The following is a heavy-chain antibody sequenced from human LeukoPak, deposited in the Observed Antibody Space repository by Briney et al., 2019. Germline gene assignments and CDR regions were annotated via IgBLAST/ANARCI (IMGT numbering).Heavy chain of an antibody. D-gene: IGHD2-2*01. J-gene: IGHJ3*02. CDR1: GYTFTFYA. V-gene: IGHV1-18*01. CDR2: ISAYNGNT. Sequence: ASVKVSCKASGYTFTFYATTWVRQAPGQGLEWMGWISAYNGNTNYAQNLQDRVTMTTDTSTTTAYMELRSLRSDDTAMYYCARQYCSSTSCNGAFDIWGQGTMVTVSS. CDR3: ARQYCSSTSCNGAFDI.